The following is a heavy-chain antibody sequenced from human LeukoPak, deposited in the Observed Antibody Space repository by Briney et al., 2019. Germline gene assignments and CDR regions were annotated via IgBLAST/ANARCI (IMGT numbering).Heavy chain of an antibody. V-gene: IGHV1-2*02. D-gene: IGHD3-22*01. CDR1: GYTFTGYY. CDR2: INPNSGGT. Sequence: ASVKVSCKASGYTFTGYYMHWVRQAPGQGLEWMGWINPNSGGTDYAQKFQGRVTITRTKSISTASMQLSRLRSDDTAVYYCARVPPYYDSSGYYVREYNWFDPWGQGTLVTVSS. CDR3: ARVPPYYDSSGYYVREYNWFDP. J-gene: IGHJ5*02.